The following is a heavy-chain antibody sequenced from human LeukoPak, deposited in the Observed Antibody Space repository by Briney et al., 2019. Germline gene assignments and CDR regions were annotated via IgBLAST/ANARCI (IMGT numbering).Heavy chain of an antibody. CDR1: GLTFSSYG. Sequence: GGSLRLSCAASGLTFSSYGMHWVRQAPGKGLEWVALIQYDGSNKYYPDSVKGRFTISRDNSKNTLYLQMNSLRAEDTAVYYCAKGTIRYCSSTGCYIDYWGQGTLVTVSS. CDR3: AKGTIRYCSSTGCYIDY. D-gene: IGHD2-2*01. V-gene: IGHV3-30*02. CDR2: IQYDGSNK. J-gene: IGHJ4*02.